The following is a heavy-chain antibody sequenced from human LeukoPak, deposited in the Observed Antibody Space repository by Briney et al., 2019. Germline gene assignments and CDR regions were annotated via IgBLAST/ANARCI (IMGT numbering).Heavy chain of an antibody. J-gene: IGHJ6*02. CDR2: IRSKAYRGTT. Sequence: GGSLRLSCTGSGFTFGDHAMSWVRQAPGKGLEWVGFIRSKAYRGTTEYAASVKGRFTISRDDSASIAYLQINSLQTDDTAVYYCARGPIQLWIHNAMDVWGQGTTVTVSS. V-gene: IGHV3-49*04. CDR3: ARGPIQLWIHNAMDV. D-gene: IGHD5-18*01. CDR1: GFTFGDHA.